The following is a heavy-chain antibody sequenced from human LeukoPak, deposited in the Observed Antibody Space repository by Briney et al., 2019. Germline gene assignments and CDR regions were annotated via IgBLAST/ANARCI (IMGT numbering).Heavy chain of an antibody. Sequence: SETLSLTCTVSGGSISSYLWSWIRQPAGKGLEWIGRIYTSGTTNYNTSLKSRLTMSLDTTKNQFSLRLNSVTAADTAMYYCAREDPLVAARGLDYWGQGTLVTVSS. D-gene: IGHD2-15*01. CDR2: IYTSGTT. CDR1: GGSISSYL. CDR3: AREDPLVAARGLDY. V-gene: IGHV4-4*07. J-gene: IGHJ4*02.